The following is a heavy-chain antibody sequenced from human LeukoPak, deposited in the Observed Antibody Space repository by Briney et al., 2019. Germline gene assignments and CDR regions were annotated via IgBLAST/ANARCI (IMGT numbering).Heavy chain of an antibody. CDR2: IIPIFGTA. CDR1: GGTFSSYA. Sequence: SVKVSCKASGGTFSSYAISWVRQAPGQGLEWMGGIIPIFGTANYAQKFQGRVTITTDESTSTAYMELSSLRSDDTAVYYCARDSYYDSSGYYYFDYWGQGTLVTVSS. J-gene: IGHJ4*02. V-gene: IGHV1-69*05. D-gene: IGHD3-22*01. CDR3: ARDSYYDSSGYYYFDY.